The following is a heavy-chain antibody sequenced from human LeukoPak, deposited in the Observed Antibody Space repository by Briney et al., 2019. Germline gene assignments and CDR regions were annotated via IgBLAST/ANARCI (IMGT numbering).Heavy chain of an antibody. CDR1: GGSISSYY. Sequence: SETLSLTCTVSGGSISSYYWSWIRQPPGKGLEWIGYIYYSGSTNYNPSLKSRVTISVDTSKNQFSLKLSSVTAADTAVYYCARVENILEAFDIWGQGTMVTVSS. J-gene: IGHJ3*02. CDR3: ARVENILEAFDI. CDR2: IYYSGST. D-gene: IGHD2/OR15-2a*01. V-gene: IGHV4-59*08.